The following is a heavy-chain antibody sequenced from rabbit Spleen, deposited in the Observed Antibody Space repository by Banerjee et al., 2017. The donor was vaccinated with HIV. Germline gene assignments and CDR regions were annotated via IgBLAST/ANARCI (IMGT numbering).Heavy chain of an antibody. CDR1: GFSFSYSYW. CDR3: ARAGDGGDGYLNL. CDR2: IYVGSGGGA. Sequence: QEQLEESGGDLVKPEGSLTLTCTASGFSFSYSYWICWVRQAPGKGLEWIACIYVGSGGGAKYASWTEGLFTISKTSSTMVILQMSSLAVADTATYFWARAGDGGDGYLNLWGPGTLVTVS. J-gene: IGHJ4*01. D-gene: IGHD2-1*01. V-gene: IGHV1S45*01.